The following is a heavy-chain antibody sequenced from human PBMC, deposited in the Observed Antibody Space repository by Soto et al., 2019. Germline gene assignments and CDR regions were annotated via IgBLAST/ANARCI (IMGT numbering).Heavy chain of an antibody. V-gene: IGHV1-3*01. CDR1: GFTFTNYG. CDR2: INAANGDT. Sequence: ASVKVSCKASGFTFTNYGIHWVRQAHGQRHDWMGGINAANGDTKYSKKFQGRVTITRDTSASTAYMELTSLRFEDTAVYYCAKDADGINWYDWFAPWGQGTLDTVSS. J-gene: IGHJ5*02. CDR3: AKDADGINWYDWFAP. D-gene: IGHD3-3*01.